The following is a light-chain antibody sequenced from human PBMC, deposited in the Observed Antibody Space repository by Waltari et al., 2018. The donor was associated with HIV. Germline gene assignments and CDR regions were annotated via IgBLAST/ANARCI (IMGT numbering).Light chain of an antibody. CDR3: AALNDNLSGYV. CDR1: SSNIGRNY. V-gene: IGLV1-47*01. CDR2: TNI. J-gene: IGLJ1*01. Sequence: QSVLTQPPSASGTPGQRVAISCSGRSSNIGRNYVYWYQQLPGTAHKLLIYTNILRPSGVPDRFSVSKSGTSASLSISGLRSEDEADYYCAALNDNLSGYVFGTGTKVTV.